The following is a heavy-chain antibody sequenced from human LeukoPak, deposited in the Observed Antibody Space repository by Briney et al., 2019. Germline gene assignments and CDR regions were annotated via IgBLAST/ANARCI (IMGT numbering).Heavy chain of an antibody. CDR3: ARDRGIAAAGLIDY. CDR1: GYTFTGYY. Sequence: GASVKVSCKASGYTFTGYYMHWVRQAPGQGLEWMGWINPNSGGTNYAQKFQGRVTMTRDTSISTAYMELSRLRSDDTAVYYCARDRGIAAAGLIDYRGQGTLVTVSS. CDR2: INPNSGGT. D-gene: IGHD6-13*01. J-gene: IGHJ4*02. V-gene: IGHV1-2*02.